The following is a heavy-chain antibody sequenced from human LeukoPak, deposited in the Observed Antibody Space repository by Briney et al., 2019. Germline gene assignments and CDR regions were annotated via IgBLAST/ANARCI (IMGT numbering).Heavy chain of an antibody. Sequence: PGGSLRLSCAASGFTFSSYGMSWVRQAPGKGLEWVSAISGSGGSTYYADSVKGRFTISRDNAKNSLYLQMNSLRAEDTAVYYCAHEGAAVADHHDAFDIWGQGTMVTVSS. J-gene: IGHJ3*02. CDR3: AHEGAAVADHHDAFDI. CDR2: ISGSGGST. D-gene: IGHD6-19*01. CDR1: GFTFSSYG. V-gene: IGHV3-23*01.